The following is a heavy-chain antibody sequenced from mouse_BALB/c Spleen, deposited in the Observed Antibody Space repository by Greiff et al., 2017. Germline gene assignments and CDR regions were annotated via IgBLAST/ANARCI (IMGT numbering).Heavy chain of an antibody. CDR3: ARGYGNYFFFDY. CDR2: IRNKANGYTT. J-gene: IGHJ2*01. V-gene: IGHV7-3*02. Sequence: EVQLVESGGGLVQPGGSLRLSCATSGFTFTDYYMSWVRQPPGKALEWLGFIRNKANGYTTEYSASVKGRFTISRDNSQSILYLQMNTLRAEDSATYYCARGYGNYFFFDYWGQGTTLTVSS. D-gene: IGHD2-10*02. CDR1: GFTFTDYY.